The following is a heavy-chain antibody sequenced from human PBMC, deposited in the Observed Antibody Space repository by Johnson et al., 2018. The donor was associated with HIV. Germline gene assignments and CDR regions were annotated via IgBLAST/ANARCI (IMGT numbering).Heavy chain of an antibody. D-gene: IGHD6-19*01. CDR1: GFTFSSYG. V-gene: IGHV3-64*01. CDR3: ARDRLYSSGWYGTDAFDI. J-gene: IGHJ3*02. CDR2: ISSNGGST. Sequence: VQLVESGGGVVQPGGSLRLSCAASGFTFSSYGMHWVRQAPGKGLEYVSAISSNGGSTYYANSVKGRFTISRDNSKNTLYLQMGSLRAEDTAVYYCARDRLYSSGWYGTDAFDIWGQGTMVTVSS.